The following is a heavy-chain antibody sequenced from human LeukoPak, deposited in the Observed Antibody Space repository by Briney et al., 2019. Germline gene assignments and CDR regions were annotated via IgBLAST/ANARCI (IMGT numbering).Heavy chain of an antibody. J-gene: IGHJ4*02. CDR2: ITSSSSYI. CDR1: GFTFSRYS. V-gene: IGHV3-21*01. D-gene: IGHD2-15*01. CDR3: ARDEGVSCFIGLDY. Sequence: GGSLRLSCAASGFTFSRYSMNWVRQAPGKGLEWVSSITSSSSYIYYTDSVKGRFTISRDNAKNSLNLQMNSLRAEDTAVYYCARDEGVSCFIGLDYWGKGTLVTVSS.